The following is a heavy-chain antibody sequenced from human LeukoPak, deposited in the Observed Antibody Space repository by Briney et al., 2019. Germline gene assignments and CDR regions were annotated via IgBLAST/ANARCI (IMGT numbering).Heavy chain of an antibody. D-gene: IGHD4-23*01. CDR2: INQDGSET. J-gene: IGHJ4*02. V-gene: IGHV3-7*01. Sequence: PGGSLRLSCAASGFTFSTYWMTWVRQAPGKGLEWVANINQDGSETKYVDSVRGRFTISRDSSKNTLYLQLNSLRAEDTAVYYCAKNILRWSNYFDYWGQGTLVTVSS. CDR1: GFTFSTYW. CDR3: AKNILRWSNYFDY.